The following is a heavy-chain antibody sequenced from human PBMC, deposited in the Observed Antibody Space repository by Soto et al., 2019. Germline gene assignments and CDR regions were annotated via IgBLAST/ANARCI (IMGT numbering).Heavy chain of an antibody. CDR1: GYTFSGFY. CDR3: ASAAVTGTAGLDF. Sequence: ASVKVSCKASGYTFSGFYMHWVRQAPGQGPEWMGWINPNSGGTKSAEKFQGRVTMTRDTSISTAYMGLSRLTSDDTAVYYYASAAVTGTAGLDFWGQGTQGTVSS. CDR2: INPNSGGT. V-gene: IGHV1-2*02. D-gene: IGHD6-19*01. J-gene: IGHJ4*02.